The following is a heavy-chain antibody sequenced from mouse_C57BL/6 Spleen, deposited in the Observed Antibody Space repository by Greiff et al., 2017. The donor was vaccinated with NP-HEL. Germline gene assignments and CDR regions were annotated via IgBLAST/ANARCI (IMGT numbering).Heavy chain of an antibody. J-gene: IGHJ3*01. CDR1: GYTFTDYN. D-gene: IGHD2-1*01. CDR3: ARYGNYPGWFAY. V-gene: IGHV1-18*01. CDR2: INPNNGGT. Sequence: EVQLQQSGPELVKPGASVKIPCKASGYTFTDYNMDWVKQSHGKSLEWIGDINPNNGGTIYNQKFKGKATLTVDKSSSTAYMELRSLTSEDTAVYYCARYGNYPGWFAYWGQGTLVTVSA.